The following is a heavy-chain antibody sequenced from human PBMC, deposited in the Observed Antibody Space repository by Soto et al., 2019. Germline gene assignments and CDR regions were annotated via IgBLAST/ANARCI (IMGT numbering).Heavy chain of an antibody. J-gene: IGHJ4*02. CDR2: IFHTGKT. CDR1: GDSISSSGYY. D-gene: IGHD2-8*01. Sequence: PSETLSLTCTVSGDSISSSGYYWGWIRQSPGKGLEWIASIFHTGKTYYNPSVKSRVTISVDTSRNQFSLKLSSVTAADTAVYYFGGGPNAKWARTEFDYWGQGALVTVSS. V-gene: IGHV4-39*07. CDR3: GGGPNAKWARTEFDY.